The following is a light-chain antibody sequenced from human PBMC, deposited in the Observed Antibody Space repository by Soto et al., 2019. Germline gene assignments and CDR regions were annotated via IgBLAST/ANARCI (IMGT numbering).Light chain of an antibody. CDR1: QSVSSY. CDR2: DAS. CDR3: QQRSNWPLT. J-gene: IGKJ4*01. Sequence: ETVLTQSPATLSVSPGERATLSCRASQSVSSYLAWYQQKPGKAPRLLIDDASHRVTCIPAMGSVSGAGTECTLTISSLEPEDGAVYYCQQRSNWPLTFGGGTKVDIK. V-gene: IGKV3-11*01.